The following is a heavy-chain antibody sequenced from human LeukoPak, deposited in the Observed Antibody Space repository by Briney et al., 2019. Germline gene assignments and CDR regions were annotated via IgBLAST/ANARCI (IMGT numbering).Heavy chain of an antibody. D-gene: IGHD3-3*01. CDR1: GYTFTSYD. V-gene: IGHV1-8*01. CDR3: ARDYRITTIFGVVIKKGWFDP. Sequence: GASVKVSCKASGYTFTSYDINWVRQATGQGLEWMGWMNPNSGNTGYAQKFQGRVTMTRNTSISTAYMELSSLRSEDTAVYYCARDYRITTIFGVVIKKGWFDPWGQGTLVNVSS. CDR2: MNPNSGNT. J-gene: IGHJ5*02.